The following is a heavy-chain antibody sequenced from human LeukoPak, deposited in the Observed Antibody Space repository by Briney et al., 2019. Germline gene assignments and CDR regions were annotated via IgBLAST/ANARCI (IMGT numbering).Heavy chain of an antibody. CDR2: IDWDDDK. V-gene: IGHV2-70*11. CDR3: ARSCTVTTTGMAATANVYYYYYMDV. J-gene: IGHJ6*03. D-gene: IGHD4-11*01. Sequence: SGPMLVNPTQTLTLTCTFSGFSLSTSGMCVSWIRQPPGKALEWLARIDWDDDKYCSTSLKTRLTISKDTSKNQVVLTMTNMDPVDTATYYCARSCTVTTTGMAATANVYYYYYMDVWGKGTTVTVSS. CDR1: GFSLSTSGMC.